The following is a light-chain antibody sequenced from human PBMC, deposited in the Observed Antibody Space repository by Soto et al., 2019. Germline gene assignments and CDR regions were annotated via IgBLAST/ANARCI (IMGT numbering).Light chain of an antibody. Sequence: DIQMTQSPSTLSASVGDRVTITCRASQSISSWLAWYQQKPGKAPKLLIYKASSLESGVPSRFTGSGSRTHFTLTISSLQPEDSATYYCQQTYSTPPTFGGGTKVE. CDR2: KAS. J-gene: IGKJ4*01. CDR3: QQTYSTPPT. V-gene: IGKV1-5*03. CDR1: QSISSW.